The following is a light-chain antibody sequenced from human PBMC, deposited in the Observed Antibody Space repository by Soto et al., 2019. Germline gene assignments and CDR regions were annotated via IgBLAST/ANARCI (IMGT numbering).Light chain of an antibody. J-gene: IGLJ1*01. V-gene: IGLV1-40*01. Sequence: QSVLTQPPSVSGAPGQRVTISCTGSSSNIGAGYDVHWYQQLPGTAPKLLIYGNSNRPSGVPDRFSGSKSGTSAALAITGLQAENEADNSCQSYHSSLGGPYVFGTGTKVTFL. CDR1: SSNIGAGYD. CDR2: GNS. CDR3: QSYHSSLGGPYV.